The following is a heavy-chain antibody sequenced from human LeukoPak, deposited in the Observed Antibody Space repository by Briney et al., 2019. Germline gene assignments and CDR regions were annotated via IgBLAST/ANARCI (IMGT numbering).Heavy chain of an antibody. CDR3: ARDLARGYSYGYNAFDI. Sequence: ASVKVSCTASGYTFNSYGIGWVRQAPRQGLEWMGWITAGNGNTNYAQKVQGRVTMTTDTSTSTAYMELRSLRSDDTAVYFCARDLARGYSYGYNAFDIWGQGTMVTVSS. CDR1: GYTFNSYG. J-gene: IGHJ3*02. D-gene: IGHD5-18*01. V-gene: IGHV1-18*01. CDR2: ITAGNGNT.